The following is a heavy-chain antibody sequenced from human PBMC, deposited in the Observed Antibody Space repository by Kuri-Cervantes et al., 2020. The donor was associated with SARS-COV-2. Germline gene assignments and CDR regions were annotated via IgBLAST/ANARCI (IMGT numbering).Heavy chain of an antibody. V-gene: IGHV3-7*01. CDR1: GFTFSSYW. CDR3: AKGGDLVEWLSRPNDAFDI. Sequence: GGSLRLSCAASGFTFSSYWMSWVRQAPGKGLEWVANIKQDGSERFYVDSVKGRITISRDNAKNSLYLQMDSLRVEDTAVYYCAKGGDLVEWLSRPNDAFDIWGQGTMVTVSS. J-gene: IGHJ3*02. CDR2: IKQDGSER. D-gene: IGHD3-3*01.